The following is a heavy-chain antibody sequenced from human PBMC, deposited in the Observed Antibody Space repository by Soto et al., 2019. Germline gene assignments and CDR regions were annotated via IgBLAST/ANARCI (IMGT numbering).Heavy chain of an antibody. CDR1: GYSFTSYW. Sequence: GESLKISCKGSGYSFTSYWISWVRQMPGKGLEWMGRIDPSDSYTNYSPSFQGHVTISADKSISTAYLQWSSLKASDTAMYYCARTRVGDGYNLLRLDYWGQGTLVTVSP. CDR2: IDPSDSYT. D-gene: IGHD5-12*01. V-gene: IGHV5-10-1*01. J-gene: IGHJ4*02. CDR3: ARTRVGDGYNLLRLDY.